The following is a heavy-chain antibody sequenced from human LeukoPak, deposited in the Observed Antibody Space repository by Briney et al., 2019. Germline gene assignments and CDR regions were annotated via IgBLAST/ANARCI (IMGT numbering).Heavy chain of an antibody. CDR1: GGSFSGYY. D-gene: IGHD6-6*01. CDR3: ARGGRGAARLRGYYFDY. J-gene: IGHJ4*02. CDR2: INHSGST. V-gene: IGHV4-34*01. Sequence: SETLSLTCAVYGGSFSGYYWSWIRQPPGKGLEWIGEINHSGSTNYNPSLKSGVTISVDTPKNQFSLKLSSVTAADTAVYYCARGGRGAARLRGYYFDYWGQGTLVTVSS.